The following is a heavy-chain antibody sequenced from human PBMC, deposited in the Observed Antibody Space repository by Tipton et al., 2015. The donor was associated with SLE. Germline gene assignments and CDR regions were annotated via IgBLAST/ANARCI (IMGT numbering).Heavy chain of an antibody. CDR2: MNPNSGNT. V-gene: IGHV1-8*02. Sequence: QLVQSGAEVKKPGASVKVSCKASGYTFTSYDINWVRQATGQGLEWMGWMNPNSGNTGYAQKFQGRVTMTRDTSISTAYMELSRLRSDDAAVYYCARPGIAAALYGMDVWGQGTTVTVSS. CDR1: GYTFTSYD. J-gene: IGHJ6*02. CDR3: ARPGIAAALYGMDV. D-gene: IGHD6-13*01.